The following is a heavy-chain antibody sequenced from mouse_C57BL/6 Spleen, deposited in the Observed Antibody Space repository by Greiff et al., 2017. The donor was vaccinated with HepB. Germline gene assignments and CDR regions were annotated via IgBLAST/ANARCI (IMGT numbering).Heavy chain of an antibody. CDR1: GYTFTSYW. J-gene: IGHJ4*01. CDR3: ARWYYGSHYYAMDY. D-gene: IGHD1-1*01. V-gene: IGHV1-55*01. Sequence: QVQLQQPGAELVKPGASVKMSCKASGYTFTSYWITWVKQRPGQGLEWIGDIYPGSGSTNYNEKFKSKATLTVDTSSSTAYMQLSSLTSEDSAVYYCARWYYGSHYYAMDYWGQGTSVTVSS. CDR2: IYPGSGST.